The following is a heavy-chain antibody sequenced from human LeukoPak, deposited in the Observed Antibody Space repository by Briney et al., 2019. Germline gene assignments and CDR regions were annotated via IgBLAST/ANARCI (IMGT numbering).Heavy chain of an antibody. CDR3: ARRATYYWDPPEPSPLYYYYMDV. CDR2: IYYSGST. D-gene: IGHD1-14*01. J-gene: IGHJ6*03. V-gene: IGHV4-61*05. Sequence: SETLSLTCTVSGGSISSSSYYWGWIRQPPGKGLEWIGYIYYSGSTNYNPSLKSRVTISVDTSKNQFSLKLSSVTAADTAVYYCARRATYYWDPPEPSPLYYYYMDVWGKGTTVTVSS. CDR1: GGSISSSSYY.